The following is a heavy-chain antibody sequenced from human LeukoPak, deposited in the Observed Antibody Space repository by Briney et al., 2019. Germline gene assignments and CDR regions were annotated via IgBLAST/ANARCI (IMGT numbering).Heavy chain of an antibody. CDR1: GGSISSNSYY. CDR3: ARPDGEMGPDLVASDLRFDY. CDR2: IYYSGST. V-gene: IGHV4-39*07. J-gene: IGHJ4*02. D-gene: IGHD5-12*01. Sequence: SETLSLACTVSGGSISSNSYYWGWIRQSPGKGLKWIGTIYYSGSTYYNPSLKSRVTMSVDTSKNQFSLKLSSVTAADTAVYYCARPDGEMGPDLVASDLRFDYWGQGTLVTVSS.